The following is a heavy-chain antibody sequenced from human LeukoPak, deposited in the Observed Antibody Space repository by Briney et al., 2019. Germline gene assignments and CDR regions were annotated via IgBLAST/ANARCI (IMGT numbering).Heavy chain of an antibody. CDR1: GGSIGSGGYY. D-gene: IGHD3-22*01. Sequence: SQTLSLTCTVSGGSIGSGGYYWSWIRQHPGKGLEWIGYIYYSGSTYYNPSLKSRVTISVDTSKNQFSLKLSSVTAADTAVYYCARDRVITPPYYYYMDVWGKGTTVTVSS. CDR3: ARDRVITPPYYYYMDV. J-gene: IGHJ6*03. V-gene: IGHV4-31*03. CDR2: IYYSGST.